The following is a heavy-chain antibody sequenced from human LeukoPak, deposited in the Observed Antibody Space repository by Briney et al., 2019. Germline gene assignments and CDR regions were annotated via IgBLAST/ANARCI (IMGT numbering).Heavy chain of an antibody. V-gene: IGHV3-7*02. J-gene: IGHJ5*02. D-gene: IGHD3-16*01. CDR1: GFTFSRYW. Sequence: GGSLRLSCAASGFTFSRYWMSWVRQAPGKGLEVVANIKQGGSEKHYVDSVKCRFNISRDNAKNSLYLQMNSLRAEDTAVYYCVVGAAEDWFDPWGQGILVTVSS. CDR2: IKQGGSEK. CDR3: VVGAAEDWFDP.